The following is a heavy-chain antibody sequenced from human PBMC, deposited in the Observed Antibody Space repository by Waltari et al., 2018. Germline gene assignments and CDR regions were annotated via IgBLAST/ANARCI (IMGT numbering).Heavy chain of an antibody. J-gene: IGHJ4*02. CDR3: AITVAGNFDY. CDR1: GFTFSSYS. D-gene: IGHD6-19*01. CDR2: ISSSSSTI. V-gene: IGHV3-48*04. Sequence: EVQLVESGGGLVQPGGSLRLSCAASGFTFSSYSMNWVRQAPGKGLEWVTYISSSSSTIYYADSVNGRFTTSRDNAKNSLYLQMNSLRSEDTAVYSCAITVAGNFDYWGQGTLVTVSS.